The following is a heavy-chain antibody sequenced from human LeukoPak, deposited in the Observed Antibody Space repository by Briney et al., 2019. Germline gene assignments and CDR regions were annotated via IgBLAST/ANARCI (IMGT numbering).Heavy chain of an antibody. J-gene: IGHJ4*02. Sequence: TGGSLRLSCAASGFTFSSYGMHWVRQAPGKGLEWVAVISYDGSNKYYADSVKGRFTISRDNSKNTLYLQMNSLRAEDTAVYYCAKGTPQSIAVAGFGFDYWGQGTLVTVSS. CDR1: GFTFSSYG. D-gene: IGHD6-19*01. V-gene: IGHV3-30*18. CDR3: AKGTPQSIAVAGFGFDY. CDR2: ISYDGSNK.